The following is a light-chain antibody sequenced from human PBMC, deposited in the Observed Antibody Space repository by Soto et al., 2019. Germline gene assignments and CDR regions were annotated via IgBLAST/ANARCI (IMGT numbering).Light chain of an antibody. CDR2: EVS. CDR3: CSYAGSVDHYV. V-gene: IGLV2-23*02. Sequence: QSVLTQPASVSGSPGQSITISCTGTRSDVGGYNLVSWYQHHPRKAPKLVIYEVSERPSGVSYRFSGSKSGNTASLTISGLQAGEEADYYCCSYAGSVDHYVFGTGTKV. CDR1: RSDVGGYNL. J-gene: IGLJ1*01.